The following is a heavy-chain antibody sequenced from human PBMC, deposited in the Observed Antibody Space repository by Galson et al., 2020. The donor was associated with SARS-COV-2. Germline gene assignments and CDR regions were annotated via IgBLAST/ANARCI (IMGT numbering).Heavy chain of an antibody. CDR2: IDPSDSTT. D-gene: IGHD2-8*01. V-gene: IGHV5-10-1*01. Sequence: GGSLSLSCKGSGYSFTSYWISWVRQTPGNGLEWMGRIDPSDSTTNYPPSFQGHVTISADKTISTVYLQWSSLKASDTATYYCARHEGWGISLMRWLQSTNVDYWGQGTLVTVSS. CDR1: GYSFTSYW. CDR3: ARHEGWGISLMRWLQSTNVDY. J-gene: IGHJ4*02.